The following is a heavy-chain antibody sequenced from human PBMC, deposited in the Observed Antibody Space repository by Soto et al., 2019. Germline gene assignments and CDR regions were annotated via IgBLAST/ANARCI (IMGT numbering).Heavy chain of an antibody. CDR2: IIPIFGTA. Sequence: QVQLVQSGAEVKKPGSSVKVSCKASGGTFSSYAISWVRQAPGQGLEWMGGIIPIFGTANYAQKFQGRVTITADESTSTAYMELSSLRSEDTAVYYCERVAPHYYDSSGYYPGWGQGTMVTVSS. J-gene: IGHJ3*01. V-gene: IGHV1-69*01. D-gene: IGHD3-22*01. CDR1: GGTFSSYA. CDR3: ERVAPHYYDSSGYYPG.